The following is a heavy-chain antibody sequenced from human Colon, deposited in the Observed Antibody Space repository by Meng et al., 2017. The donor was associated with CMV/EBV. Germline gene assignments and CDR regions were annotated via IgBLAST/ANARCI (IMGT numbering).Heavy chain of an antibody. Sequence: GESLKISCAASGFTFGSYWMSWVRQAPGKGLEWVGRIKTKDEGDTTTYAEPVKGRFTMSRDDSQNTLYLQMDSLTSEDTGVYYCLTRPRDSDFHFWGQGTLVTVSS. CDR3: LTRPRDSDFHF. CDR2: IKTKDEGDTT. J-gene: IGHJ4*02. V-gene: IGHV3-15*06. CDR1: GFTFGSYW. D-gene: IGHD4-11*01.